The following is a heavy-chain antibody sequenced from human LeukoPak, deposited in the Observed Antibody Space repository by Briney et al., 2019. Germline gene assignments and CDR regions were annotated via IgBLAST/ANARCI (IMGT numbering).Heavy chain of an antibody. CDR2: INYRGNT. J-gene: IGHJ4*02. Sequence: SETLSLTCTVSGGSISNYYWTWIRQPPGKGLEWIGYINYRGNTNYNPSLKNRVSMSVNMSKNQFSLKLRSVTAADTAVYFCAREGYSSGWNDCWGQGTLVTVSS. CDR3: AREGYSSGWNDC. D-gene: IGHD6-19*01. V-gene: IGHV4-59*01. CDR1: GGSISNYY.